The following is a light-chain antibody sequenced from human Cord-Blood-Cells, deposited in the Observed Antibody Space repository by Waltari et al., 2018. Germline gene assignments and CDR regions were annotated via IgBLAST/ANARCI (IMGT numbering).Light chain of an antibody. CDR1: SSDVGCYNL. CDR3: CSYAGSSTWV. CDR2: EGS. J-gene: IGLJ3*02. Sequence: QSALTQPASVSGSPGQSITISCTGTSSDVGCYNLVSWYQQHPGKAPKLMIYEGSKRPSGVSNRFSGSKSGNTASLTISGLQAEDEADYDCCSYAGSSTWVFGGGTKLTVL. V-gene: IGLV2-23*01.